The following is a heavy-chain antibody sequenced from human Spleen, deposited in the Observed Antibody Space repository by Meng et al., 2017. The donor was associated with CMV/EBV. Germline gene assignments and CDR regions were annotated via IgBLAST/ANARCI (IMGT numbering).Heavy chain of an antibody. CDR1: GYTFTDYF. V-gene: IGHV1-2*02. Sequence: ASVKVSCKPSGYTFTDYFIHWVRQAPGQGLEWMGWINPNSGGSNSAQKFQGRVTMTRDTSISTAYMELSSLRSDDTAVYYCARAMGASNFRDWGQGALVTVSS. J-gene: IGHJ1*01. CDR2: INPNSGGS. D-gene: IGHD1-26*01. CDR3: ARAMGASNFRD.